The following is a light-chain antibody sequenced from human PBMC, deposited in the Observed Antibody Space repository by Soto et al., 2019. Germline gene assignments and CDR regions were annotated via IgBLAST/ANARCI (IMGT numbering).Light chain of an antibody. Sequence: EIVMTQSPVTLSLSPGDTATLSCRASQTITSNLAWYQQKPGQPPRLLIYGASTRATGIPARFSGSGSGTEFTLTITNLQSEDVEVYYCQQYSSWVTFGGGT. CDR2: GAS. CDR3: QQYSSWVT. J-gene: IGKJ4*01. CDR1: QTITSN. V-gene: IGKV3-15*01.